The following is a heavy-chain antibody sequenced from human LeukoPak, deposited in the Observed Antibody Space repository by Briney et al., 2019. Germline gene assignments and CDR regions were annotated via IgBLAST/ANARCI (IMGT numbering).Heavy chain of an antibody. CDR1: GFTFSSYG. CDR2: IRYDGSNK. Sequence: PGGSLRLSCAAFGFTFSSYGMQWVRQAPGKGLEWVAFIRYDGSNKYYADSVKGRFSISRDNSKNTLYMQMNSLRAEDTAVYYCAKDRIVVVPAALDYWGQGTLVTVSS. D-gene: IGHD2-2*01. J-gene: IGHJ4*02. CDR3: AKDRIVVVPAALDY. V-gene: IGHV3-30*02.